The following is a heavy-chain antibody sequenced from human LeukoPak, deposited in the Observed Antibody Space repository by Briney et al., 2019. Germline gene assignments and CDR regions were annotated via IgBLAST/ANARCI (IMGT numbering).Heavy chain of an antibody. V-gene: IGHV3-21*01. CDR1: GFTFSSYS. CDR3: ARNQPTGWEPPLGTADY. J-gene: IGHJ4*02. CDR2: IISSSSYI. Sequence: TGGSLRLSCAASGFTFSSYSMNWVRQAPGKGLEWVSSIISSSSYIYYADSVKGRFTISRDNAKNSLYLQMNSLRAEDTAVYYCARNQPTGWEPPLGTADYWGQGTLVTVSS. D-gene: IGHD1-26*01.